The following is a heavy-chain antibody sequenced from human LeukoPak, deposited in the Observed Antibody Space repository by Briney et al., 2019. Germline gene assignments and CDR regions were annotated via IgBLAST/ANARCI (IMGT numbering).Heavy chain of an antibody. J-gene: IGHJ3*01. CDR1: GDSISTRNDY. CDR2: SFYSGCT. CDR3: AKSQGYGLVDS. D-gene: IGHD3-10*01. Sequence: SETLSLTYTVPGDSISTRNDYWGWCRQPPGKGLEWIEKSFYSGCTYYRPSLRSRVTISLDTSRNQFSLKLNSVAAADTAVYYCAKSQGYGLVDSWGQGTMITVSS. V-gene: IGHV4-39*07.